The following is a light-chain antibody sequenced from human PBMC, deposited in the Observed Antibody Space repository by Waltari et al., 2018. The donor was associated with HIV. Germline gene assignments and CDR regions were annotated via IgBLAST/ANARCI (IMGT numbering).Light chain of an antibody. Sequence: QPVLTQPPSSSASLGASVTLTCTLSSGYRVYEVTWYRLIPGNGHRFVMRVGTGGIVGSKGDGIPDRFSVWGEGLNRFWTIKNVQEEEESDFHCGADHGSGSNFVLVFGGGTKLTVL. V-gene: IGLV9-49*01. CDR1: SGYRVYE. CDR2: VGTGGIVG. J-gene: IGLJ2*01. CDR3: GADHGSGSNFVLV.